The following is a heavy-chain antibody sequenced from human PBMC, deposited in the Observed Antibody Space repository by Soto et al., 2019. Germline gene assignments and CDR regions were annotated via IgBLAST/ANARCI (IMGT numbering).Heavy chain of an antibody. V-gene: IGHV1-18*01. D-gene: IGHD3-10*01. J-gene: IGHJ3*02. CDR3: ARGVGSGSYYNAAKDGAFDI. Sequence: ASVQGSCKASGYTYPNYGSSWVRQAPGQGLEWMGWINVYNGNTKYAQKVQGRVTMTTDTSTSTAYMELRSLRSDDTAVYYCARGVGSGSYYNAAKDGAFDIWGQGTMVTVSS. CDR2: INVYNGNT. CDR1: GYTYPNYG.